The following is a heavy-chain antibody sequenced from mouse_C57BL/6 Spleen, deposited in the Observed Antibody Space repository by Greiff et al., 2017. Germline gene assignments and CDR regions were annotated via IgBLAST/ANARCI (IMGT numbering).Heavy chain of an antibody. CDR1: GYSITSGYY. Sequence: EVQLQQSGPGLVKPSQSLSLTCSVTGYSITSGYYWNWIRQFPGNKLEWMGYISYDGSNNYNPSLKNRISITRDTSKNQFFLKLNSVTTEDTATYYCARGGYGVSYWCSYWGQGTLVTVSA. J-gene: IGHJ3*01. CDR2: ISYDGSN. V-gene: IGHV3-6*01. CDR3: ARGGYGVSYWCSY. D-gene: IGHD1-1*01.